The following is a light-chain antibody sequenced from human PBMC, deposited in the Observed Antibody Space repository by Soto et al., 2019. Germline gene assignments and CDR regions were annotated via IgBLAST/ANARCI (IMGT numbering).Light chain of an antibody. J-gene: IGKJ1*01. Sequence: EIVLTQSPATLSSSPGERATLSCRASQTVSNKLAWYQHKPGQAPRLLIYDVFTRAAGIPDRFSGSGSGTEFTLTISSLQPDDFATYYCQHYNSYGTFGQGTKVDIK. CDR1: QTVSNK. CDR2: DVF. CDR3: QHYNSYGT. V-gene: IGKV3-15*01.